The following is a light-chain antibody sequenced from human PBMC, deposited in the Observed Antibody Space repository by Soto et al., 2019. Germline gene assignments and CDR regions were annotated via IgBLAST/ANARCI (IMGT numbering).Light chain of an antibody. J-gene: IGKJ4*01. CDR2: EES. Sequence: DIHMTQSPSSLSASVGDRVTITCQASHDISNYLNWYQQKPGKAPNLLIYEESNLQTGVPSRFSGSRSGTEFTFTISSLQPEDVGTYYCQQYDNLPLTFGGGTKVDIK. V-gene: IGKV1-33*01. CDR1: HDISNY. CDR3: QQYDNLPLT.